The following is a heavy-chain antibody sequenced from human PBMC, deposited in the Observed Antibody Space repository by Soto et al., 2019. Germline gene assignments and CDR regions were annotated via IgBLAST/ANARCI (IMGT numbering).Heavy chain of an antibody. J-gene: IGHJ4*02. CDR1: GGSILSYY. CDR2: IYYSGST. V-gene: IGHV4-59*01. CDR3: ATYDSSGNFDY. Sequence: SETLSLTCTVSGGSILSYYWCWIRQPPGKELECIGYIYYSGSTTYNPSFKSRVAISVDTSKNQFSLKLTSVTAADTAVYYCATYDSSGNFDYWGQGTLVTVSS. D-gene: IGHD3-22*01.